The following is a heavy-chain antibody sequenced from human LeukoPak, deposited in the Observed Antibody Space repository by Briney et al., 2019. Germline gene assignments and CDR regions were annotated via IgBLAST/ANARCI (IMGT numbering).Heavy chain of an antibody. CDR1: GGTFSSYA. J-gene: IGHJ4*02. CDR3: VRILELNGWHYFDY. V-gene: IGHV1-69*01. CDR2: IIPIFGTA. D-gene: IGHD1-7*01. Sequence: ASVKVSCKASGGTFSSYAISWVRQAPGQGLEWMGGIIPIFGTANYAQKFQGRVTITADESTSTAYMELSSLRSEDTAMYYCVRILELNGWHYFDYWGQGTLATVSS.